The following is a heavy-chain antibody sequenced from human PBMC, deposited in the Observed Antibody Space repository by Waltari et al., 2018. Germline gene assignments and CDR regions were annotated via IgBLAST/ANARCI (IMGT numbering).Heavy chain of an antibody. V-gene: IGHV4-34*01. CDR1: GGSFSGYY. D-gene: IGHD6-13*01. CDR2: INHSGST. CDR3: ARHLGSSSWYPRWFDP. Sequence: QVQLQQWGAGLLKPSETLSLTCAVYGGSFSGYYWSWIRQPPGKGLEWIGEINHSGSTNYNPSLKSRVTISVDTSKNQFSLKLSSVTAADTAVYYCARHLGSSSWYPRWFDPWGQGTLVTVSS. J-gene: IGHJ5*02.